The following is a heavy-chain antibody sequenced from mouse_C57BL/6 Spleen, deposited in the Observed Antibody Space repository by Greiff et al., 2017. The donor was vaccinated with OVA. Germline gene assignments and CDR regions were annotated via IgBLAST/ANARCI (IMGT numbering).Heavy chain of an antibody. Sequence: EVQLVESEGGLVQPGSSMKLSCTASGFTFSDYYMAWVRQVPEKGLEWVANINYDGSSTYYLDSLKSRFIISRDNAKNILYLQMSSLKSEDTATYYCARDYGSGGFAYWGQGTLVTVSA. CDR2: INYDGSST. V-gene: IGHV5-16*01. D-gene: IGHD1-1*01. J-gene: IGHJ3*01. CDR1: GFTFSDYY. CDR3: ARDYGSGGFAY.